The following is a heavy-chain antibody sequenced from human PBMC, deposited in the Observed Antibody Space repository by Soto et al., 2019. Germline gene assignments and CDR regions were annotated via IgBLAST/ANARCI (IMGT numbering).Heavy chain of an antibody. CDR2: IYYSGST. CDR3: ARTRKYIVVDP. CDR1: WGSSSGGGYH. V-gene: IGHV4-31*02. Sequence: TLFLPWTVSWGSSSGGGYHWSWIRQKPGKGLEWIGYIYYSGSTYYNPSLKSRVTISVDTSKNQFSLKLSSVTAADTAVYYCARTRKYIVVDPWGQGTLVTVSS. D-gene: IGHD2-2*01. J-gene: IGHJ5*02.